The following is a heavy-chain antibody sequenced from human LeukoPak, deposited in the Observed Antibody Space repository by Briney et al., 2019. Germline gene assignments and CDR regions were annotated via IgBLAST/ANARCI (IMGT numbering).Heavy chain of an antibody. D-gene: IGHD2-21*01. CDR2: TYYRSKWYN. V-gene: IGHV6-1*01. CDR1: GDSVSSNSAA. Sequence: SQTLSLTCAISGDSVSSNSAAWNWIRQSPSRGLEWLGRTYYRSKWYNDYAVSVKSRITINPDTSKNQFSLQLNSVTPEDTAVYYCARDMSYCGGDCYSGYYFDYWGQGTLVTVSS. J-gene: IGHJ4*02. CDR3: ARDMSYCGGDCYSGYYFDY.